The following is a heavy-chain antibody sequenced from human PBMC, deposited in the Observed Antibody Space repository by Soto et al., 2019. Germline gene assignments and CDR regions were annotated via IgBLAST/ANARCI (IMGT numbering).Heavy chain of an antibody. J-gene: IGHJ4*02. D-gene: IGHD3-10*01. Sequence: EVQLVESGGGLVKPGGSLRLSCAASGFTFSSYSMNWVRQAPGKGLEWVSSISSSSSYIYYADSVKGRFTISRDNAKNYLYLQMNSLRAEDTAVYYCARDIFLDYGSGSYYNEYYWGQGTLVTVSS. CDR1: GFTFSSYS. CDR3: ARDIFLDYGSGSYYNEYY. CDR2: ISSSSSYI. V-gene: IGHV3-21*01.